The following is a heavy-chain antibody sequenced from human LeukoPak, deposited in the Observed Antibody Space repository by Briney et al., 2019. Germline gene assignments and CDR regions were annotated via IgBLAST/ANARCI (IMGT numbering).Heavy chain of an antibody. Sequence: GGSLRLSCAASGITFSSLWMSWFRQAPGKGLEWVADIKHDASEEHYVASVKGRFSISRDNAKNTLYLQMNSLRAEDTAVYYCARSYSSSWYSFDYWGQGTLVTVSS. CDR2: IKHDASEE. CDR1: GITFSSLW. D-gene: IGHD6-13*01. CDR3: ARSYSSSWYSFDY. V-gene: IGHV3-7*01. J-gene: IGHJ4*02.